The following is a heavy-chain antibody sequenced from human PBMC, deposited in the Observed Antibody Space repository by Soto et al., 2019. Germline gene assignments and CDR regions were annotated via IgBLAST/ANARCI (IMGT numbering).Heavy chain of an antibody. D-gene: IGHD2-15*01. V-gene: IGHV3-23*01. Sequence: EVQLLESGGGLVQPGGSLRLSCAASGFTFSSYAMSWVRQAPGKGLEWVSAISGSGDSTYYADSVKGRFTISRDNSKNTLYLQMNSLRAEDSAVYDCAKVGFIVVVVAAHNWFDPRGQGTLVTVSS. J-gene: IGHJ5*02. CDR2: ISGSGDST. CDR3: AKVGFIVVVVAAHNWFDP. CDR1: GFTFSSYA.